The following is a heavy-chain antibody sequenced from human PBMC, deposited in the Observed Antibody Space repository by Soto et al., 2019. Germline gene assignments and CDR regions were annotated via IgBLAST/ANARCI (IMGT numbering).Heavy chain of an antibody. CDR3: ARGLYGGNFDY. Sequence: SETLSRTCGVCDSCINSNYYWLWIRQPPGKGLEWIGAIHHSGTTYYTPSLKSRVTISMDMSKNHFSLRLTSVTAADTAVYYCARGLYGGNFDYCGQGTPVTVSS. CDR2: IHHSGTT. V-gene: IGHV4-39*02. CDR1: DSCINSNYY. J-gene: IGHJ4*02. D-gene: IGHD4-17*01.